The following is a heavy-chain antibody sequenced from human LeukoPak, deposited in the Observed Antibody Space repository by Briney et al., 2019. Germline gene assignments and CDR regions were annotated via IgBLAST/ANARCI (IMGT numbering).Heavy chain of an antibody. J-gene: IGHJ4*02. Sequence: GATVKVSCKASGGAFGTYGITWVRQAPGQGLEWMGRIIPILGIANYAQKFQGRVTITADKSTSTAYMELSSLRSEDTAVYYCALVVVTSYGYWGQGTLVTVSS. CDR3: ALVVVTSYGY. CDR1: GGAFGTYG. CDR2: IIPILGIA. V-gene: IGHV1-69*04. D-gene: IGHD3-22*01.